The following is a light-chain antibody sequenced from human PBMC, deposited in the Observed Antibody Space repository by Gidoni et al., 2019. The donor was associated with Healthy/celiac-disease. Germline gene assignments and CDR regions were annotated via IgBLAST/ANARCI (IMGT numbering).Light chain of an antibody. CDR3: QQYNSYSWT. CDR1: QSISSW. V-gene: IGKV1-5*03. Sequence: DSQMTQSPSTLSASVGDRSTIICRASQSISSWLAWYQQKPGKAPKLLIYKASSLESGVPSRFSGSGSGTEFTLTISSLQPDDFATYYCQQYNSYSWTFGQGTKVEIK. CDR2: KAS. J-gene: IGKJ1*01.